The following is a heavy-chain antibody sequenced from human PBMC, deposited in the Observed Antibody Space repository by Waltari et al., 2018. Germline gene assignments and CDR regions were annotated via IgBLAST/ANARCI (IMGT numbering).Heavy chain of an antibody. CDR1: GFTFSSYG. CDR3: AKGAPYLNWFDP. Sequence: QVQLVESGGGVVQPGRSLRLSCAASGFTFSSYGMPWVRQAPGKGLEWVAGISYDGSNKYYADSVKGRLTISRDNSKNTLYLQMNSLRAEDTAVYYCAKGAPYLNWFDPWGQGTLVTVSS. V-gene: IGHV3-30*18. J-gene: IGHJ5*02. D-gene: IGHD4-17*01. CDR2: ISYDGSNK.